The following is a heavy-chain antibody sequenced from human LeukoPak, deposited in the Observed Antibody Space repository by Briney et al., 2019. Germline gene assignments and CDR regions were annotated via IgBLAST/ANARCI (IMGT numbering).Heavy chain of an antibody. CDR2: IYHSGST. CDR1: GYSISSGYY. CDR3: ARGNYYHGMDV. Sequence: SETLSLTCAVSGYSISSGYYWGWIRQPPGKGLEWIGSIYHSGSTYYNPSLKSRVTISVDTSKNQFSLKLSSVTAADTAVYYCARGNYYHGMDVWGKGTTVTVSS. J-gene: IGHJ6*04. V-gene: IGHV4-38-2*01.